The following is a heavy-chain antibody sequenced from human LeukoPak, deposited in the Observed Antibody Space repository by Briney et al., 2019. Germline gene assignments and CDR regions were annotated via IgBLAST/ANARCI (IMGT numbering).Heavy chain of an antibody. V-gene: IGHV4-4*02. CDR2: ISSQSGSA. CDR3: ARDSQRQWLLLPEWFDP. D-gene: IGHD3-22*01. Sequence: SETLSLTCAVSGFSISSSNWWTWVRQSPGQGLEWIGEISSQSGSANYNPSLMRRVTISVDKSKNQFSLKLSSVTAADTAVYYCARDSQRQWLLLPEWFDPWGQGTLVTVSS. J-gene: IGHJ5*02. CDR1: GFSISSSNW.